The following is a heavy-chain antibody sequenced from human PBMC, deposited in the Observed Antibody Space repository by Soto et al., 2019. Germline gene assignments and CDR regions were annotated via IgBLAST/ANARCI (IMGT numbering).Heavy chain of an antibody. CDR1: GYTFTSYG. CDR3: PRDGGVQARFDP. J-gene: IGHJ5*02. V-gene: IGHV1-18*01. D-gene: IGHD2-8*02. CDR2: ISAYNGNT. Sequence: QVQLVQSGAEVKKPGASVKVSCKASGYTFTSYGISWVRQAPGQGLEWMGWISAYNGNTNYAQKLQGRVTMTTDTSTGTAHMELRSLRSYATAVYYCPRDGGVQARFDPWGQGTLVTVSS.